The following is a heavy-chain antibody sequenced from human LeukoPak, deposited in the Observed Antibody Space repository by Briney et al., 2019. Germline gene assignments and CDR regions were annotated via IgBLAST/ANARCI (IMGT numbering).Heavy chain of an antibody. V-gene: IGHV5-51*01. Sequence: GESPKISCKASGYRFTSYWIGWVRQMPGKGLEWMGIIDPSDSETRYTPSFQGHVTISVDKSLTTAYLQWNSLKASDTGMYYCARQTAMGRSGDYWGQGTLVTVSS. CDR1: GYRFTSYW. J-gene: IGHJ4*02. D-gene: IGHD5-18*01. CDR3: ARQTAMGRSGDY. CDR2: IDPSDSET.